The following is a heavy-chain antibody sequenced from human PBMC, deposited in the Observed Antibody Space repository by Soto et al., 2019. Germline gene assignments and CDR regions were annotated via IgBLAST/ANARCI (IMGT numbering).Heavy chain of an antibody. CDR3: AKNSKGYSGSYFDH. D-gene: IGHD5-12*01. CDR1: GFTFTIYA. V-gene: IGHV3-23*01. CDR2: ISTTGETI. J-gene: IGHJ4*02. Sequence: HPGGSLRLSCIASGFTFTIYAMNWVRQAPGKGLEWISYISTTGETIYYADSVRGRFTISRDNSNNSCYLQISDLRGEDTAVYYCAKNSKGYSGSYFDHWGQGIPVTVSS.